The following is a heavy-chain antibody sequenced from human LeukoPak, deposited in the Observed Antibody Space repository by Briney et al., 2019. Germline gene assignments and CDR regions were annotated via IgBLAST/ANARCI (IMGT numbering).Heavy chain of an antibody. CDR3: ARVRIQLYDAFDI. CDR1: GFTFSSYS. J-gene: IGHJ3*02. D-gene: IGHD5-18*01. Sequence: GGSLRLSCAASGFTFSSYSMNWVRQAPGKGLEWVAVISYDGSNKYYADSVKGRFTISRDNSKNTLYLQMNSLRAEDTAVYYCARVRIQLYDAFDIWGQGTMVTVSS. V-gene: IGHV3-30*03. CDR2: ISYDGSNK.